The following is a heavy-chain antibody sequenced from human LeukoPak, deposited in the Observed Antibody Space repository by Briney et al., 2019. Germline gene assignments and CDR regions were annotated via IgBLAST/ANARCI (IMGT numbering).Heavy chain of an antibody. CDR3: ALSITMVRGVTLYNWFDP. CDR1: GFALSTSRVG. D-gene: IGHD3-10*01. Sequence: SGPTVAKPTQTLTLICTFPGFALSTSRVGVGWIRQPPGKAVELHLLLYWDDDKRYNPSLKSRLPITKDTSKNQVVLTMTNMDPVDTATYYCALSITMVRGVTLYNWFDPWGQGTLVTVSS. CDR2: LYWDDDK. J-gene: IGHJ5*02. V-gene: IGHV2-5*02.